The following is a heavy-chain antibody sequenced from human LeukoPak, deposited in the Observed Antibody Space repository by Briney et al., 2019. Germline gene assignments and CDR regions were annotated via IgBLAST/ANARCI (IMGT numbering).Heavy chain of an antibody. CDR2: ISWNSGSI. V-gene: IGHV3-9*03. D-gene: IGHD2-2*01. CDR1: GFTFDDYA. Sequence: PGRSLRLSCAASGFTFDDYAMHWVRQAPGKGLEWVSGISWNSGSIGYADSVKGRFTISRDNAKNSLYLQMNSLRAEDMALYYCAKGAYGCSSTSCWLFDYWGQGTLVTVSS. J-gene: IGHJ4*02. CDR3: AKGAYGCSSTSCWLFDY.